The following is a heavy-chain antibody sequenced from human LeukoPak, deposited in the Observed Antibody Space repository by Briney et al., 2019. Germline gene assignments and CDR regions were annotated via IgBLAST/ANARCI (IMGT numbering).Heavy chain of an antibody. CDR1: GYTFTSYG. CDR2: IIPIFGTA. D-gene: IGHD5-18*01. J-gene: IGHJ3*02. V-gene: IGHV1-69*13. CDR3: ARHVDTAMVTAFDI. Sequence: ASVKVSCKASGYTFTSYGISWVRQAPGQGLEWMGGIIPIFGTANYAQKFQGRVTITADESTSTAYMELSSLRSEDTAVYYCARHVDTAMVTAFDIWGQGTMVTVSS.